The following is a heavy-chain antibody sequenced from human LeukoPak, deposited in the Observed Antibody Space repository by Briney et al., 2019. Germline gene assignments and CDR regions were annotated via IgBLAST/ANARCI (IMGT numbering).Heavy chain of an antibody. CDR3: AISDGGNFHFDY. V-gene: IGHV3-11*01. CDR1: GFMFSDYY. J-gene: IGHJ4*02. D-gene: IGHD2-21*02. Sequence: PGGSLRLSCAASGFMFSDYYMSWIRQAPGKGLEWVSYISSSGTTVYYADSMKGRFTVSSDNAKNLLYLQMDSLRAEDTAVEYCAISDGGNFHFDYWGQGTLVTVSS. CDR2: ISSSGTTV.